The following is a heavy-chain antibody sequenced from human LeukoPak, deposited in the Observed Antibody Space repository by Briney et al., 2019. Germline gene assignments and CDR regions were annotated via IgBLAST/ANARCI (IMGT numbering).Heavy chain of an antibody. CDR3: ASHSGGYAY. Sequence: SETLSLTCTVSGGSISSYYWSWIRQPPGKGLEWIGYIYYSGSTNYNPSLKSRVTISVDTSKNQFSLKLSSVTAADTAVYYCASHSGGYAYWGQGTLVTVSS. V-gene: IGHV4-59*01. CDR2: IYYSGST. J-gene: IGHJ4*02. D-gene: IGHD5-12*01. CDR1: GGSISSYY.